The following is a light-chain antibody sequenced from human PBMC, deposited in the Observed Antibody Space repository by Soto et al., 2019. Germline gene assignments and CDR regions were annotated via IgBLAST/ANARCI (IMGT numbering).Light chain of an antibody. J-gene: IGKJ1*01. CDR3: QHYNDWHPWT. CDR2: GAS. Sequence: IVMTQSPAALSVSPGEGATLACRASQSISTYLAWYQHKPGQAPRLLIYGASTMAPGVPARFSGSGSGTEFTLSISSLQSEDSALYYCQHYNDWHPWTFGQGTKVEIK. CDR1: QSISTY. V-gene: IGKV3-15*01.